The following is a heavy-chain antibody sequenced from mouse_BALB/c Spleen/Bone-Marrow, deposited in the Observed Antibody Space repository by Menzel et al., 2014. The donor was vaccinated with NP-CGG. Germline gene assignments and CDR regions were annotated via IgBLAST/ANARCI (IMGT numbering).Heavy chain of an antibody. CDR1: GYAFTNYL. CDR3: ARGGDYGFMDY. D-gene: IGHD1-2*01. V-gene: IGHV1-54*01. CDR2: INPGSGGT. J-gene: IGHJ4*01. Sequence: QVQLQQSGAELVRPGTSVKASCKASGYAFTNYLIEWVEQRPGQGLEWIGVINPGSGGTNYNEKFKGKATLNADKSPSTAYMQLSSLTADDSAVYFCARGGDYGFMDYWGQGTSVTVSS.